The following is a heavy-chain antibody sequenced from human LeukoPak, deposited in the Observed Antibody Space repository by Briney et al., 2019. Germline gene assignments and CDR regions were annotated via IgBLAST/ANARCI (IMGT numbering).Heavy chain of an antibody. V-gene: IGHV2-5*02. J-gene: IGHJ3*02. Sequence: SGPTLVKPTQTLTLTCTFSGFSLSTIGEAVGWIRQPPGKALEWLALIYGDDDERHSPSLKSRFTITKDTSKNQVVLTLTNMDPVDTATYYCAHSRGQCAFDIWGQGTMVTVSS. CDR1: GFSLSTIGEA. CDR2: IYGDDDE. CDR3: AHSRGQCAFDI. D-gene: IGHD3-10*01.